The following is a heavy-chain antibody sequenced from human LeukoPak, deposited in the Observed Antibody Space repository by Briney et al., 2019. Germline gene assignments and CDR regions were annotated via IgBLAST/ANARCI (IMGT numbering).Heavy chain of an antibody. Sequence: GGSPRLSCAASGFTFSSYSMNWVRQAPGKGLEWVSSISSSSSYIYYADSVKGRFTISRDNAKNSLYLQMNSLRAEDTAVYYCARGRAHDAFDIWGQGTMVTVSS. V-gene: IGHV3-21*01. CDR2: ISSSSSYI. CDR1: GFTFSSYS. J-gene: IGHJ3*02. CDR3: ARGRAHDAFDI.